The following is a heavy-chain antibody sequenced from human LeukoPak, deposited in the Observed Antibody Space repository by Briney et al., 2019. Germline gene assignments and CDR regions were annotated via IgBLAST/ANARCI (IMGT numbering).Heavy chain of an antibody. Sequence: GGSLRLSCAASGFTFSSYAMTWVRQAPGKGLEWVSTISGSGGSTYYADSVKGRLTISRDNSKNTLYLQMNRLRAEDTAVYSCAKDSGTYYKAFDYWGQGTLVTVSS. CDR1: GFTFSSYA. J-gene: IGHJ4*02. V-gene: IGHV3-23*01. D-gene: IGHD1-26*01. CDR3: AKDSGTYYKAFDY. CDR2: ISGSGGST.